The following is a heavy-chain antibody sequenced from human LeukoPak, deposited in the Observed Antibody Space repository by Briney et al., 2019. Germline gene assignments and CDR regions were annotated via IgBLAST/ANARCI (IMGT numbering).Heavy chain of an antibody. V-gene: IGHV4-61*02. CDR1: GDSISSGDYY. CDR2: ISSSGST. J-gene: IGHJ6*03. CDR3: ASLHYVSGRSRHYMDV. Sequence: PSETLSLTCTVSGDSISSGDYYWSWIRQPAGKGLEWIGRISSSGSTNYNPSLKSRVTISADTSKNQFSLRLSSVTAADTAVYYCASLHYVSGRSRHYMDVWGKGTPVTISS. D-gene: IGHD3-10*01.